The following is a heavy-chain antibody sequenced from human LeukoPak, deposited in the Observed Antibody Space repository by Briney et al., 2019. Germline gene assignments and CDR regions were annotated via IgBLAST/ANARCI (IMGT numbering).Heavy chain of an antibody. CDR3: AKGQNYYDGSGYYSTDY. D-gene: IGHD3-22*01. V-gene: IGHV3-30*18. Sequence: RRSLRHSCADPGYTFSSSGMHWGRQAPGKGLGWVGLISSDGVNEHSADSVKCRFDISRDNSKNTLYLQMNSLRAEDTAVYYCAKGQNYYDGSGYYSTDYWGQGTPVSVSS. CDR2: ISSDGVNE. CDR1: GYTFSSSG. J-gene: IGHJ4*02.